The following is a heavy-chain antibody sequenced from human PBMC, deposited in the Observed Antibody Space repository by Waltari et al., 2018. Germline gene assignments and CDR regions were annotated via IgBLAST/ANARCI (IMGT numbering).Heavy chain of an antibody. J-gene: IGHJ6*03. Sequence: QVQLQESGPGLVKPSETLSLTCTVSGGSISSHYWSWIRQPAGKGLEWIGRIYTSGSTNHNPPLKSRVTMSVDTSKNQFSLKLSSVTAADTAVYFCARDFCSGGSCYSYYYYYMDVWDKGTTVTVSS. CDR3: ARDFCSGGSCYSYYYYYMDV. CDR2: IYTSGST. V-gene: IGHV4-4*07. D-gene: IGHD2-15*01. CDR1: GGSISSHY.